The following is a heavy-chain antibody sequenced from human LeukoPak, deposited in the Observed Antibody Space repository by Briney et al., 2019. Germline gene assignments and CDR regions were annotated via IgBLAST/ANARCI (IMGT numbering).Heavy chain of an antibody. V-gene: IGHV1-3*01. CDR2: INAGNGNT. D-gene: IGHD2-8*01. Sequence: EASVKVSCKASGYTFTSYAMHWVRQAPGQRLEWMGWINAGNGNTKYSQKFQGRVTITRDTSASTAYMELSSLRSEDTAVYYCARDHCCTNGVCTSYWFDPWGQGTLVTVSS. CDR1: GYTFTSYA. CDR3: ARDHCCTNGVCTSYWFDP. J-gene: IGHJ5*02.